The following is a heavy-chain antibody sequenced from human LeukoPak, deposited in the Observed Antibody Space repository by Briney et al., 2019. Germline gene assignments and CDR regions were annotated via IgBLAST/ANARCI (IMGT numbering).Heavy chain of an antibody. V-gene: IGHV3-30*04. CDR3: ARDKGTSCLSSFDY. Sequence: GGSLRLSCAASGFTFSSYVMHWVRPAPGKGREWVAIISYDGSNEYYADSVKGRFTISRDNSKNTLYLQMNSLRAADTAVYYCARDKGTSCLSSFDYWGQGTLVTVSS. CDR2: ISYDGSNE. D-gene: IGHD6-6*01. J-gene: IGHJ4*02. CDR1: GFTFSSYV.